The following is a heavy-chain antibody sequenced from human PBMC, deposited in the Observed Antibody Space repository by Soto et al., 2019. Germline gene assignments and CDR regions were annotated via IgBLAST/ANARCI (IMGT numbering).Heavy chain of an antibody. CDR2: VWYDGSNR. V-gene: IGHV3-33*01. CDR1: GFTFSSYG. J-gene: IGHJ4*02. D-gene: IGHD3-16*01. Sequence: QVQLVESGGGVVQPGRSLRLSCAASGFTFSSYGMHWVRQPPGKGLEWVAGVWYDGSNRYYADSLKGRFTISRDNSKNRLYLQMNSLRAEDTAVYYGARDKYVERCLESRGYYFDYWGQGTLVTVYS. CDR3: ARDKYVERCLESRGYYFDY.